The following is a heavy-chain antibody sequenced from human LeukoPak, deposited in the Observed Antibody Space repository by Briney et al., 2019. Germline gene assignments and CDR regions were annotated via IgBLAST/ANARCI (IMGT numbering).Heavy chain of an antibody. D-gene: IGHD2-2*01. CDR1: GGSISSYY. J-gene: IGHJ5*02. CDR2: IYYSGST. Sequence: PSETLSLTCTVSGGSISSYYWSWIRQPPGKGLEWIGYIYYSGSTNYNPSLKSRVIISVDTSKNQFSLKLSSVTAADTAVYYCAREGIVVVPAPQSLGFDPWGQGTLVTVSS. CDR3: AREGIVVVPAPQSLGFDP. V-gene: IGHV4-59*01.